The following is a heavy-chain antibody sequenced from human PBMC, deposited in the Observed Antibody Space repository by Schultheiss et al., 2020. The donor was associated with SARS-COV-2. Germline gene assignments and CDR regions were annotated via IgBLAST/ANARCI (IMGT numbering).Heavy chain of an antibody. Sequence: GSLRLSCAVYGGSFSGYYWSWIRQPPGKGLEWIGYIYHSGSTYYNPSLKSRVTISVDTSKNQFSLKLSSVTAADTAVYYCARDIIAAAGRFHVYWGQGTLVTVSS. CDR1: GGSFSGYY. J-gene: IGHJ4*02. V-gene: IGHV4-34*01. CDR3: ARDIIAAAGRFHVY. D-gene: IGHD6-13*01. CDR2: IYHSGST.